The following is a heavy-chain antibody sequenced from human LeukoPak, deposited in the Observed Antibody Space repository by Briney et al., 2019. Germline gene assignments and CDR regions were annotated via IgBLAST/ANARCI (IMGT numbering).Heavy chain of an antibody. V-gene: IGHV1-69*13. CDR1: GGTFSSYA. CDR2: IIPIFGTA. J-gene: IGHJ4*02. CDR3: ARALPDGYNPTTSCFGY. Sequence: SVKVSCKASGGTFSSYAISWVRQAPGQGLEWMGGIIPIFGTANYAQKFQGRVTITADESTSTAYMELSSLRSEDTAVYYCARALPDGYNPTTSCFGYWGQGTLVTVSS. D-gene: IGHD5-24*01.